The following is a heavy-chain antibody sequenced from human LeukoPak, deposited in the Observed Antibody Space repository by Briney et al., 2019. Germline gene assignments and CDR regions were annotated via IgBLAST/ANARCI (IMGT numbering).Heavy chain of an antibody. Sequence: GGSLRLSCAASGFTFSSYAMSWVRQAPGKGLEWVSVIYSGGSTYYADSVKGRFTISRDNSKNTLYLQMNSLRAEDTAVYYCARSREFEAYGMDVWGQGTTVTVSS. CDR1: GFTFSSYA. CDR3: ARSREFEAYGMDV. D-gene: IGHD3-9*01. J-gene: IGHJ6*02. CDR2: IYSGGST. V-gene: IGHV3-53*01.